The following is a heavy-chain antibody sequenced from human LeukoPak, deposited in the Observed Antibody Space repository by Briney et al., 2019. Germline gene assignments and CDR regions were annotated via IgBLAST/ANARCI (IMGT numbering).Heavy chain of an antibody. J-gene: IGHJ3*02. Sequence: PSETLSLTCAVSGGSISSGGYSWSWIRQPPGKGLEWIGNIYHSGSTYYNPSLKSRVTISVDRSKNQFSLKLSPVTAADTAVYYCASGRIVVTGAFDIWGQGTMVTVSS. CDR3: ASGRIVVTGAFDI. V-gene: IGHV4-30-2*01. CDR1: GGSISSGGYS. D-gene: IGHD4-23*01. CDR2: IYHSGST.